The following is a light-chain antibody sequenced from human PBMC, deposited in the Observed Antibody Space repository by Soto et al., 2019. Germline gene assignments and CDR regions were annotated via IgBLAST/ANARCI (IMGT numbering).Light chain of an antibody. CDR3: QQSDRRALT. CDR1: QSLSSC. V-gene: IGKV1-5*01. CDR2: DGS. J-gene: IGKJ1*01. Sequence: ISLYPFTLSTIVGGRVPITCGASQSLSSCLAWYQQKPGKAPKLLIYDGSSLQSGVPSRFSGSGSGTDFTLTISSLQPDDFATYFCQQSDRRALTFGQGTKGDIK.